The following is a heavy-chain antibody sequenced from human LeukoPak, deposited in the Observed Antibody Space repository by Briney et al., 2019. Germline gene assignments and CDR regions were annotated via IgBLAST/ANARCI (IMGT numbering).Heavy chain of an antibody. CDR2: LNSNGGAT. CDR3: AKATYSGSFPYFDY. J-gene: IGHJ4*02. D-gene: IGHD1-26*01. Sequence: GGSLRLSCAASGSTFGSYAMSWVRQAPGKGLEWVSSLNSNGGATYYSDSVKGRFTSSRDNSKNPLYMQMHSLRAGDTAVYYCAKATYSGSFPYFDYWGQGTLVTVSS. V-gene: IGHV3-23*01. CDR1: GSTFGSYA.